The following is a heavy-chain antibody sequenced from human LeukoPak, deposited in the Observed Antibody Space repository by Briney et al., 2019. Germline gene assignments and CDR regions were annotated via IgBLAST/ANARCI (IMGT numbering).Heavy chain of an antibody. Sequence: SGGSLRLSCAASGFTFSSYTMNWVRQAPGKGLEWVSSIPSGSGYIYYTDSVKGRFTISRDNAKNSLYLQMNSLRVEDTAVYYCTRDRSVAGTRSWFDPWGQGTLVTVSS. D-gene: IGHD6-19*01. CDR3: TRDRSVAGTRSWFDP. CDR2: IPSGSGYI. J-gene: IGHJ5*02. CDR1: GFTFSSYT. V-gene: IGHV3-21*01.